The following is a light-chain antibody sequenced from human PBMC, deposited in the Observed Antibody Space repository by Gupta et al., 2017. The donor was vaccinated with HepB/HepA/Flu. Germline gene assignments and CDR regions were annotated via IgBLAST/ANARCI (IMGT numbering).Light chain of an antibody. Sequence: SYELTQPPSVSVSTGQTARITCSGNKLGDKYAYWYQQKPGQSPVVVIYQDTKRPSGIPERFSGSNSGNTATLTISGTQAMDEADYFCQAWASTAAVFGGGTKLTVL. CDR1: KLGDKY. CDR3: QAWASTAAV. V-gene: IGLV3-1*01. CDR2: QDT. J-gene: IGLJ2*01.